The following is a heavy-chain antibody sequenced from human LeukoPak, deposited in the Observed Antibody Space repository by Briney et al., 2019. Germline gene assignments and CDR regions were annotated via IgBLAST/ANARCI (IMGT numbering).Heavy chain of an antibody. Sequence: GASVKVSCKASGYTFTSYDINWVRQAPGQGLGWMGWMNPNSGNTGYAQKFQGRVTMTRNTSISTAYMELSSLRSEDTAVYYCARDNGGTAMAYYYYYYMDVWGKGTTVTISS. D-gene: IGHD5-18*01. V-gene: IGHV1-8*01. J-gene: IGHJ6*03. CDR1: GYTFTSYD. CDR3: ARDNGGTAMAYYYYYYMDV. CDR2: MNPNSGNT.